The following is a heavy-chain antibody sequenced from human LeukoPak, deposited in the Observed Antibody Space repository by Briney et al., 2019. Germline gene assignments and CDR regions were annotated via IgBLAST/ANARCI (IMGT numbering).Heavy chain of an antibody. CDR3: AKGDYGSGSFDY. CDR1: RFTFSNCG. CDR2: ISYDGSNE. D-gene: IGHD3-10*01. V-gene: IGHV3-30*18. Sequence: PGGSLRLSCAASRFTFSNCGMHWVRQAPGKGLEWVAIISYDGSNEYYAASVKGRFTISRDNSKNTLYLQMNRLTAEDTAVYYCAKGDYGSGSFDYWGQGTLVTVSS. J-gene: IGHJ4*02.